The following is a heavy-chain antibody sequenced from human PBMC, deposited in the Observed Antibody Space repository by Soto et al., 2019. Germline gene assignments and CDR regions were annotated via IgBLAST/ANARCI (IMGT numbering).Heavy chain of an antibody. CDR1: GDSISSGGYY. J-gene: IGHJ4*02. CDR3: ARGRVTIFGVVITDFDY. V-gene: IGHV4-31*03. CDR2: IYASGST. Sequence: QVQLQESGPGLVKPSQTLSLTCTVSGDSISSGGYYWSWIRQHPGKGLAWIGYIYASGSTFSNPSLKIRITMSVDRSKNQFSLKLTSVTAADTAVYFCARGRVTIFGVVITDFDYWGQGTLVTVSS. D-gene: IGHD3-3*01.